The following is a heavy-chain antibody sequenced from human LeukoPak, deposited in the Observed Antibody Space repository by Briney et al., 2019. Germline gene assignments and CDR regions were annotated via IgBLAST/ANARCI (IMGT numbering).Heavy chain of an antibody. J-gene: IGHJ4*02. CDR1: GFTFSSYG. V-gene: IGHV3-23*01. Sequence: PGGSLRLSCAASGFTFSSYGMHWVRQAPGKGLEWVSAISGSGGSTYYADSVKGRFTISRDNSKNTLYLQMNSLRAEDTAVYYCAKVSYYYDSSGSSSDFDYWGQGTLVTVSS. D-gene: IGHD3-22*01. CDR2: ISGSGGST. CDR3: AKVSYYYDSSGSSSDFDY.